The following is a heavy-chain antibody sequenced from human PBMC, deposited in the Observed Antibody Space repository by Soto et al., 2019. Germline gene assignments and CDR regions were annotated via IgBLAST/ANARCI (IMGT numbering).Heavy chain of an antibody. J-gene: IGHJ6*02. V-gene: IGHV1-18*01. Sequence: ASVKVSCKASGYTFTSYGISWVRQAPGQGLEWMGWISAYNGNTNYAQKLQGRVTMTTDTSTSTAYMELRSLRSDDTAVYYCAREDGYSYGRESYGMDVWGQGTTVTVSS. D-gene: IGHD5-18*01. CDR3: AREDGYSYGRESYGMDV. CDR1: GYTFTSYG. CDR2: ISAYNGNT.